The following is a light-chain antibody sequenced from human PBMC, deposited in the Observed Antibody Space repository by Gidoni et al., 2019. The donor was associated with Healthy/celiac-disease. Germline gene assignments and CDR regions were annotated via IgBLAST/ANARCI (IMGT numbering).Light chain of an antibody. J-gene: IGKJ1*01. Sequence: EIVSTQSPGTLSLSPGESATLSCRSSQSVSSSYLAWYQQKPGQAPRLLTYGASSRATGIPDRFSGSGSGTDFTLTISRLEPEDFAVYYCQQYGSSRTFGQGTKVEIK. CDR1: QSVSSSY. CDR3: QQYGSSRT. V-gene: IGKV3-20*01. CDR2: GAS.